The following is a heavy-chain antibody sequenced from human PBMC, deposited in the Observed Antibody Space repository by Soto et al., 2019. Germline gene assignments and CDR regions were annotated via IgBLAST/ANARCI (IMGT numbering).Heavy chain of an antibody. J-gene: IGHJ4*02. D-gene: IGHD6-19*01. V-gene: IGHV3-48*02. CDR2: ISSMSSTI. CDR3: ARDRVPGSGLPAY. Sequence: GGSLRLSCEASGFIFNDYSMNWVRQAPGKGLEWISYISSMSSTILHAESVKGRFTTSRDNAKNSLYLHMNRLRDEDTGVYCCARDRVPGSGLPAYWGQGTLVTVSS. CDR1: GFIFNDYS.